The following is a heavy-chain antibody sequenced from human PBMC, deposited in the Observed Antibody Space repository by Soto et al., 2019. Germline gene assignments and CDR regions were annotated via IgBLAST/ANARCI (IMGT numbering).Heavy chain of an antibody. CDR3: ATDPRYSTRWTYFHYYGMDV. J-gene: IGHJ6*02. CDR1: GYTFTAYY. V-gene: IGHV1-2*02. Sequence: AASVNVSCKTSGYTFTAYYLHWVRQAPGQGREWMGWINPDRGTTKFGQKFQGRVSMSTDTPINTAYLELPGLTSDDTAVYFCATDPRYSTRWTYFHYYGMDVWGQGXAVTVSS. D-gene: IGHD2-2*01. CDR2: INPDRGTT.